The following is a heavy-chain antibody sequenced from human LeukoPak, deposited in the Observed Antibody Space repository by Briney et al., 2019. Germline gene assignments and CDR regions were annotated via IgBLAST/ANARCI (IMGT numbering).Heavy chain of an antibody. CDR3: ARVENWSGYSYYFDY. CDR2: IKQDGSEK. V-gene: IGHV3-7*01. Sequence: GWSLRLSCAASGFTFRSYWLSWVRQAPAKGREGVANIKQDGSEKYYVDSVKGRFTISRDNAKNSLYLQMNSLRAEDTAVYYCARVENWSGYSYYFDYWGQGTLVTVSS. D-gene: IGHD3-3*01. CDR1: GFTFRSYW. J-gene: IGHJ4*02.